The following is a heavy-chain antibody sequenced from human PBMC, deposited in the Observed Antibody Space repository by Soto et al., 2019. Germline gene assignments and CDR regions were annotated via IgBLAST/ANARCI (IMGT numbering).Heavy chain of an antibody. CDR2: VNPILSMS. V-gene: IGHV1-69*02. CDR1: GDTFNFYS. J-gene: IGHJ4*02. D-gene: IGHD3-10*01. Sequence: QVQLVQSGAEVKSAGSSVKVSCKASGDTFNFYSINWVRQAPGLGLEWVGRVNPILSMSDYAQRFQGRVTMTADKSTGTAYMELSLLRSADRAIYYCASNYGSGYRVFHSWAPGALVTVSS. CDR3: ASNYGSGYRVFHS.